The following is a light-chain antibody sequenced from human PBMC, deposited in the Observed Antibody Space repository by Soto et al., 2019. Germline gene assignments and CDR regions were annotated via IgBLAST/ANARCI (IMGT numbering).Light chain of an antibody. V-gene: IGKV1-5*01. CDR2: DAS. J-gene: IGKJ1*01. CDR1: QSISSW. Sequence: DIQMTQSPSTLSASVGDGVTITFRASQSISSWLAWYQQKPGKAPKLLVYDASSLESGVPSRFSGSGSGTEFTLTISSLQPDDFATYYCQQYNSYSTFGQGTKVDI. CDR3: QQYNSYST.